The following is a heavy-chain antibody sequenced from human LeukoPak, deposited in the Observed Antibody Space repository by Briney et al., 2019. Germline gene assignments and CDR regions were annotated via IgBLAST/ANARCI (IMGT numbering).Heavy chain of an antibody. J-gene: IGHJ1*01. V-gene: IGHV3-7*01. CDR3: ATLDTTKSVF. D-gene: IGHD5-18*01. Sequence: GGSLRLSCVASEFRFGRDWISWVRQAPGKGLEWVACIKQDGSEEYYVGSVRGRFTVSVDNGKNSLYLQMNSLRAEDTARYYCATLDTTKSVFWGRGTAVTVSS. CDR2: IKQDGSEE. CDR1: EFRFGRDW.